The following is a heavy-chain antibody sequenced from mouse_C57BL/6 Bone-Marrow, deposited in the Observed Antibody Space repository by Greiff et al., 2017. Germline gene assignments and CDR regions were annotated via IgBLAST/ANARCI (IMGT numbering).Heavy chain of an antibody. Sequence: QVQLQQSGAELVRPGTSVKMSCKASGYTFTNYWIDWAKQRPGHGLEWIGDIYPGGGYTNYNEKFKGKATLTADKSSSTAYMQFSSLTSEDSAIYSGAREVLYYDYAYWGEATVVTVSA. V-gene: IGHV1-63*01. CDR1: GYTFTNYW. J-gene: IGHJ3*01. D-gene: IGHD2-4*01. CDR2: IYPGGGYT. CDR3: AREVLYYDYAY.